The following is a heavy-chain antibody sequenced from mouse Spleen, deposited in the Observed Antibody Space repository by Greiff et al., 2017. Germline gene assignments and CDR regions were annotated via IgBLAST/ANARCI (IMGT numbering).Heavy chain of an antibody. V-gene: IGHV1-76*01. Sequence: VQRVESGAELVRPGASVKLSCKASGYTFTDYYINWVKQRPGQGLEWIARIYPGSGNTYYNEKFKGKATLTAEKSSSTAYMQLSSLTSEDSAVYFCARDYYGSSPRFAYWGQGTLVTVSA. D-gene: IGHD1-1*01. CDR2: IYPGSGNT. CDR1: GYTFTDYY. J-gene: IGHJ3*01. CDR3: ARDYYGSSPRFAY.